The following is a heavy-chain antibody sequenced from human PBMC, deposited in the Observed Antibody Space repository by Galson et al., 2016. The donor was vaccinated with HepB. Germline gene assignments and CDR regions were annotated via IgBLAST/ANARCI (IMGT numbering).Heavy chain of an antibody. D-gene: IGHD3-10*01. CDR3: AKSFISYGSGSYYPFDY. V-gene: IGHV3-23*01. J-gene: IGHJ4*02. CDR1: GFTFSSYA. Sequence: SLRLSCAASGFTFSSYAMSWVRQAPGKGLEWVSAISGSGGSTYYADSVKGRFTISRDNSKNTLYLQMNSLSAEDTAVYYCAKSFISYGSGSYYPFDYWGQGTLVTVSS. CDR2: ISGSGGST.